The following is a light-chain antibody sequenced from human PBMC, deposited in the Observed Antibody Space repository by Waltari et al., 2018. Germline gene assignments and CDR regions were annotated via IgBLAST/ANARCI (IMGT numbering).Light chain of an antibody. Sequence: DIQVTQSPSSLSASVGDRVSITCRASQNIGNNLNWYQQQPGRAPKHLIYDVSSLNSGVPSRFRGSSSGTEFTLTISSLQPEDFATYYCQQSFTIPVAFGGGTKVDI. CDR1: QNIGNN. CDR3: QQSFTIPVA. CDR2: DVS. V-gene: IGKV1-39*01. J-gene: IGKJ4*01.